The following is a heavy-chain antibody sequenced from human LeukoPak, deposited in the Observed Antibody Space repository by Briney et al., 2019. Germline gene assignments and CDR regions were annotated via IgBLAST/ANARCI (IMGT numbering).Heavy chain of an antibody. J-gene: IGHJ4*02. Sequence: PGGSLRLSCAASGFTFGSYWMSWVRQAPGKGLEWVANIKQDGSGGYYMGSVKGRFTISRDNAKDSLYLQMNSLRVEDTAVYYCARDGTRGYYVYEKWGQGTLVTVSS. CDR1: GFTFGSYW. V-gene: IGHV3-7*04. CDR2: IKQDGSGG. D-gene: IGHD3-10*02. CDR3: ARDGTRGYYVYEK.